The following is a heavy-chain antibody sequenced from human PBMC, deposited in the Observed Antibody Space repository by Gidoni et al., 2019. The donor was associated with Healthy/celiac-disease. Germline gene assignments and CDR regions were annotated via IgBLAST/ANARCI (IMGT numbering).Heavy chain of an antibody. Sequence: QVQLPESGPGLVTPSQTLSLTCPVSGGAISIGSYYWSWIWQPAGKGLEWIGRIYTSGSTNYNPSLKSRVTRSVDTSKNQFALKRSSVTAADTAVYYCARDPGIVATSYYYYYGMDVWGQGTTVTVSS. CDR3: ARDPGIVATSYYYYYGMDV. V-gene: IGHV4-61*02. CDR1: GGAISIGSYY. CDR2: IYTSGST. J-gene: IGHJ6*02. D-gene: IGHD5-12*01.